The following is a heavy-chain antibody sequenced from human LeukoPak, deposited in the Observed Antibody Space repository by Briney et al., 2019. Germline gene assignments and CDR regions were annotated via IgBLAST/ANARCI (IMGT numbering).Heavy chain of an antibody. V-gene: IGHV3-30-3*01. CDR1: GFTFSSYA. CDR2: ISYDGSNK. D-gene: IGHD2-2*01. CDR3: AKDRYSTSSTFTVNPFDY. Sequence: GSLRLSCAASGFTFSSYAMHWVRQAPGKGLEWVAVISYDGSNKYYADSVKGRFTISRDNSKSTLDLQMNSLRVEDTAVYYCAKDRYSTSSTFTVNPFDYWGQGILVTVSS. J-gene: IGHJ4*02.